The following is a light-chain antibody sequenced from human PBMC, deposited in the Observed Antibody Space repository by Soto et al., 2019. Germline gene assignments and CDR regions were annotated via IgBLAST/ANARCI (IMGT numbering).Light chain of an antibody. J-gene: IGKJ1*01. CDR3: QQYNSYWT. V-gene: IGKV1-5*01. CDR2: DAS. CDR1: QSISSW. Sequence: IQMTQSPSTLSASVGDRVTITCRASQSISSWLAWYQQKPGKAPKLLIYDASSLESGVPSRFSGSGSGTEFTLTICSLQPDDFATYYCQQYNSYWTFGQGTKV.